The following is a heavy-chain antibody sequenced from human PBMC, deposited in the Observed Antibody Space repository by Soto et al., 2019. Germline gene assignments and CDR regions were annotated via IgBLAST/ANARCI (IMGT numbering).Heavy chain of an antibody. D-gene: IGHD5-12*01. Sequence: QVQLVQSGAEVKKPGASVKVSCKASGYTFTRSGISWVRQATGQGPEWMGWISSYNGDTNYAQTFQGRVTLTIETHTSTAYMELRSLRSDDTDVYYGARDGVAPYYYYGMDVWGQGTPVTVSS. CDR1: GYTFTRSG. CDR3: ARDGVAPYYYYGMDV. CDR2: ISSYNGDT. V-gene: IGHV1-18*01. J-gene: IGHJ6*02.